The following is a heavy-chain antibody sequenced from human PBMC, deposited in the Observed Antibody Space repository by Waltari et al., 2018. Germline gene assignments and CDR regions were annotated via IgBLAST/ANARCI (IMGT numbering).Heavy chain of an antibody. CDR3: AKGRRDDSATSSYFDY. Sequence: EVQLVESGGDLLQPGGSLRLSCAASEFTFSGYAMGWVRQAPGGGLDWVSIRDEGGGTTFYADSVNGQFTVSRDNSRDTLYLQMNSLRAEDTAIYYCAKGRRDDSATSSYFDYWGQGTLVTVSS. CDR2: RDEGGGTT. CDR1: EFTFSGYA. J-gene: IGHJ4*02. D-gene: IGHD2-21*02. V-gene: IGHV3-23*04.